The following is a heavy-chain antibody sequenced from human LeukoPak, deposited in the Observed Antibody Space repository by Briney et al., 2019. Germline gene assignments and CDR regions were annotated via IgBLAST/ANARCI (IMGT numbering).Heavy chain of an antibody. Sequence: SETLSLTCTVSGGSISSYYWTWIRQPPGQGLEWIGYIYYSGTTNYNPSLKSRVTISVDTSKNQFSLKLSSVTAADTAVYYCASSSGWYVDYWGQGTLVTVSS. D-gene: IGHD6-19*01. CDR2: IYYSGTT. CDR1: GGSISSYY. V-gene: IGHV4-59*01. CDR3: ASSSGWYVDY. J-gene: IGHJ4*02.